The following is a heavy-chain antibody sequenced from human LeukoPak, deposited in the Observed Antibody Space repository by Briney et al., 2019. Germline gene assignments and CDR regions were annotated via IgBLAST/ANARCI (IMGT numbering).Heavy chain of an antibody. CDR3: ARDGPPVRYCDWLLPEYYYYYGMDV. D-gene: IGHD3-9*01. Sequence: PSETLSLTCTVSGGSISSYYWRWIRQPAGQELTWIGRIYTSGSTNYNPSLKSRVTMSVDTSKNQFSLKLSSVTAADTAVYYCARDGPPVRYCDWLLPEYYYYYGMDVWGQGTTVTVSS. V-gene: IGHV4-4*07. CDR1: GGSISSYY. CDR2: IYTSGST. J-gene: IGHJ6*02.